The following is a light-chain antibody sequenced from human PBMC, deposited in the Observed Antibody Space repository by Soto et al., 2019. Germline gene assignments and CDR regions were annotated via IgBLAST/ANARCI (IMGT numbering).Light chain of an antibody. Sequence: QSALTQHASVSGSPGQSITISCTGTSSDVGGYNYVSWYQQHPGKAPKLMIYDVSNRPSGVSNRFSGSKSGNTASLTISGIQAEDDADYYCSSYTSSSTLVFGTGTKLTVL. CDR2: DVS. V-gene: IGLV2-14*01. J-gene: IGLJ1*01. CDR1: SSDVGGYNY. CDR3: SSYTSSSTLV.